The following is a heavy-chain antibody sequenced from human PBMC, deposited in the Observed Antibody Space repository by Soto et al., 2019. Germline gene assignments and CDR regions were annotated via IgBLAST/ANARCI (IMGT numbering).Heavy chain of an antibody. Sequence: QVQLVQSGAEVKKPGASVTVSCKPSGYVLISHYIHWVRQAPGQGLEWMGVINPDGGGTIAAQNFQGRFTMTTDTSTDTVYMKLTSLRSEDTALYYCARDETYCGGDCHAFDIWGQGTMVTVSS. CDR1: GYVLISHY. J-gene: IGHJ3*02. D-gene: IGHD2-21*02. CDR3: ARDETYCGGDCHAFDI. CDR2: INPDGGGT. V-gene: IGHV1-46*01.